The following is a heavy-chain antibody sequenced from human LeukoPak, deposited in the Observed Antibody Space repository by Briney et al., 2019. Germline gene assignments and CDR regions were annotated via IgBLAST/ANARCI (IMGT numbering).Heavy chain of an antibody. Sequence: TGGSLRLSCAAPGFTFSNYDMSWVRQAPGKGLEWVSSISSSADNTYHADSVKGRFTIYRDNSKNTVYLQMNSLRAEDTAVYFCAKKQTTTVSTLDYWGQGTLVTVSS. CDR3: AKKQTTTVSTLDY. CDR1: GFTFSNYD. CDR2: ISSSADNT. V-gene: IGHV3-23*01. J-gene: IGHJ4*02. D-gene: IGHD4-17*01.